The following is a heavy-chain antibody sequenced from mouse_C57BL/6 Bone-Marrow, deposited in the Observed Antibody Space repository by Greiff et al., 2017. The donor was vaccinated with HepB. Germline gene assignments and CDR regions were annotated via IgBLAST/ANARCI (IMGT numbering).Heavy chain of an antibody. D-gene: IGHD2-4*01. V-gene: IGHV5-2*01. CDR1: EYEFPSHD. Sequence: EVKVVESGGGLVQPGESLKLSCESNEYEFPSHDMSWVRKTPEKRLELVAAINSDGGSTYYPDTMERRFIISRDNTKKTLYLQMSSLRSEDTALYYCASYDYDEGFAYWGQGTLVTVSA. CDR3: ASYDYDEGFAY. CDR2: INSDGGST. J-gene: IGHJ3*01.